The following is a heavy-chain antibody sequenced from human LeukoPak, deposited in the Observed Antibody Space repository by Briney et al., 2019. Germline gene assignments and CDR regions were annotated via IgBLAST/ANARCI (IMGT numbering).Heavy chain of an antibody. J-gene: IGHJ4*02. CDR2: IGSSGGRT. V-gene: IGHV3-23*01. CDR1: GFTFSTYA. D-gene: IGHD3-10*01. Sequence: GGSLRLSCAASGFTFSTYATSWVRQAPGKGLEWVSVIGSSGGRTFYADSVKGRFTISRDNSKNTLHLQMNSLRAEDTAVYYCAKRASGSGTSLYHFDYWGQGALVTVSS. CDR3: AKRASGSGTSLYHFDY.